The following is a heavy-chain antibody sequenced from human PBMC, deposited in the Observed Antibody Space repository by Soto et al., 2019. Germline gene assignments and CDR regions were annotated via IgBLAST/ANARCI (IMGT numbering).Heavy chain of an antibody. Sequence: TLSLTCAVSGGSISSGGYSWSWIRQPPGKGLEWIGYIYHSGSTYYNPSLKSRVTISVDTSKNQFSLKLSSVTAADTAVYYCAREPMVRGVITAPSSYGMDVWGQGTTLTVSS. CDR2: IYHSGST. CDR1: GGSISSGGYS. D-gene: IGHD3-10*01. CDR3: AREPMVRGVITAPSSYGMDV. V-gene: IGHV4-30-2*05. J-gene: IGHJ6*02.